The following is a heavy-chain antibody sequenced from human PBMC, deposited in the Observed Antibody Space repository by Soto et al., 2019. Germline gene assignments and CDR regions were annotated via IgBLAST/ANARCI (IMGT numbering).Heavy chain of an antibody. J-gene: IGHJ6*03. Sequence: SETLSLTCTVSGGSISSSSYYWGWIRQPPGKGLEWIGSIYYSGSTYYNPSLKSRVTISVDTSKNQFSLKLSSVTAADTAVYYCARPGNWNYEGYYYYMDVWGKGTTVTVSS. CDR2: IYYSGST. V-gene: IGHV4-39*01. CDR3: ARPGNWNYEGYYYYMDV. CDR1: GGSISSSSYY. D-gene: IGHD1-7*01.